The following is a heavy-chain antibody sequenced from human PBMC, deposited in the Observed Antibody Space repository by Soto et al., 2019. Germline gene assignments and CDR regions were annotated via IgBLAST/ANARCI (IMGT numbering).Heavy chain of an antibody. CDR1: GFTFSSYA. J-gene: IGHJ3*02. V-gene: IGHV3-23*01. CDR3: AKDYYDSSGYPTLFDI. CDR2: ISGSGGST. D-gene: IGHD3-22*01. Sequence: GGSLRLSCAASGFTFSSYAMSWVRQAPGKGLEWVSAISGSGGSTYYADSVKGRFTISRDNSKNTLYLQMNSLRAEDTAVYYCAKDYYDSSGYPTLFDIWGQGTMITVSS.